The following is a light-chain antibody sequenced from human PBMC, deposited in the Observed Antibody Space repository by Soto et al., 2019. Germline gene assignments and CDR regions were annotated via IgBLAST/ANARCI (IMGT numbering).Light chain of an antibody. CDR2: AAS. CDR3: QQSFSTPIT. Sequence: DIQITQSPSSLSASVGDRVTITCRASQIITSYLNWYQQKPGKAPKSLIYAASNLQSGVPSRFSGSGSGTDFTLTISSLQPEDFATYYCQQSFSTPITFGQGTRLEI. V-gene: IGKV1-39*01. CDR1: QIITSY. J-gene: IGKJ5*01.